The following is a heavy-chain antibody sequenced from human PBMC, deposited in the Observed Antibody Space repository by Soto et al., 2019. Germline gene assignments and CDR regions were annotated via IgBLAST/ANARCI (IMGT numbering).Heavy chain of an antibody. J-gene: IGHJ4*02. CDR1: GHLFNNHW. V-gene: IGHV5-51*01. CDR2: IFTRDSET. D-gene: IGHD3-10*01. Sequence: PGESLKISCKGPGHLFNNHWIGWVRQTPGKGLEWMGLIFTRDSETKTSPSFQGHVSFSVDNSINTVYLQWTSLKTTDTGIYFCASGSFDSGNRYDFWGQGTLVTVSS. CDR3: ASGSFDSGNRYDF.